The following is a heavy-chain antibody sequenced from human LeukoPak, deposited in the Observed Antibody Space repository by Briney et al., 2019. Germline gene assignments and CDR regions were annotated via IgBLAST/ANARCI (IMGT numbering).Heavy chain of an antibody. CDR2: INHSGST. CDR1: GGSFSGYY. J-gene: IGHJ4*02. CDR3: ASGSLLRSVYSVDY. V-gene: IGHV4-34*01. D-gene: IGHD3-16*01. Sequence: PSETLSLTCAVYGGSFSGYYWSWIRQPPGKGLEWIGEINHSGSTNYNPSLKSRVTISVDTSKNQFSLKLSSVTAADTAVYYCASGSLLRSVYSVDYWGQGTLVTVSS.